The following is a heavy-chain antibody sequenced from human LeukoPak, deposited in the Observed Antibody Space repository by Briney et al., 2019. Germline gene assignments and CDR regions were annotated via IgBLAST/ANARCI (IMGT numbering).Heavy chain of an antibody. CDR1: GFIFSGYW. V-gene: IGHV3-7*01. D-gene: IGHD3/OR15-3a*01. CDR3: ARDDYGFWTGSHYYYYYLDV. CDR2: LDQDGSEK. Sequence: PGGSLRLSCAASGFIFSGYWMTWVRQAPGKGLEWVANLDQDGSEKYYVDSVKGRFTISRDNAKKSLYLQMNSLRAEDTAVYYCARDDYGFWTGSHYYYYYLDVWDKGTTVTVSS. J-gene: IGHJ6*03.